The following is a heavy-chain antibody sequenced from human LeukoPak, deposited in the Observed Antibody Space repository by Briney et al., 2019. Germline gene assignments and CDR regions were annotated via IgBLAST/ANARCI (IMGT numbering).Heavy chain of an antibody. CDR3: ARNNADGEGRFSY. J-gene: IGHJ4*02. CDR1: GYSFVKYD. D-gene: IGHD3-10*01. CDR2: INTNTGNP. V-gene: IGHV7-4-1*02. Sequence: ASVKVSCKASGYSFVKYDMNWVRQAPGQGLEWMGWINTNTGNPTYAQGFTGRFVFSLDTSVSTAYLQISGLKAEDTAVYYCARNNADGEGRFSYWGQGTLVTVSS.